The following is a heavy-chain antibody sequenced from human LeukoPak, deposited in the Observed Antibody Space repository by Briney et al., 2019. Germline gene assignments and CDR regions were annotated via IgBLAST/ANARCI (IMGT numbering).Heavy chain of an antibody. CDR2: TRNKANSYTT. D-gene: IGHD3-3*01. CDR3: ARVKGFWSGLDV. J-gene: IGHJ6*04. Sequence: GGSLRLSCAASGFTFSDHYMDWVRQAPRKGLEWVGRTRNKANSYTTEYAASVKGRFTISRDDSKNSLYLQMNSLKTEDTAVYYCARVKGFWSGLDVWGKGTTVTVSS. CDR1: GFTFSDHY. V-gene: IGHV3-72*01.